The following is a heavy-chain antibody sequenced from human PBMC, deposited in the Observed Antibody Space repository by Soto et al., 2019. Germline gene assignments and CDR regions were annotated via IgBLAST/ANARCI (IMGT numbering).Heavy chain of an antibody. J-gene: IGHJ6*02. CDR3: AREGGNSLYYYYGMDV. CDR2: IIPIFGTA. D-gene: IGHD2-21*02. Sequence: SVKVSCKASGGTFSSYAISWVRQAPGQGLEWMGGIIPIFGTANYAQKFQGRVTITADESTSTAYMELSSLRSEDTAVYYCAREGGNSLYYYYGMDVWGQGTTVTVSS. V-gene: IGHV1-69*13. CDR1: GGTFSSYA.